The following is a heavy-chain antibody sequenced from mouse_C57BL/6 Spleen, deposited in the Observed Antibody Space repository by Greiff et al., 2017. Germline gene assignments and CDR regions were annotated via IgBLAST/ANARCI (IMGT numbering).Heavy chain of an antibody. V-gene: IGHV1-53*01. CDR3: ARDPYYYGSRRCFDY. CDR1: GYTFTSYW. J-gene: IGHJ2*01. CDR2: INPSNGGT. Sequence: QVQLQQPGTELVKPGASVKLSCKASGYTFTSYWMHWVKQRPGQGLEWIGNINPSNGGTNYNEKFKSKATLTVDKTSSTAYMQLSSLTSEDSAVYYCARDPYYYGSRRCFDYWGQGTTLTVSS. D-gene: IGHD1-1*01.